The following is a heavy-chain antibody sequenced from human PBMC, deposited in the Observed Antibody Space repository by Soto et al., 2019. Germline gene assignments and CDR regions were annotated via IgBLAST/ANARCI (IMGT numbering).Heavy chain of an antibody. CDR3: RTVILPSGWG. J-gene: IGHJ1*01. V-gene: IGHV1-58*01. Sequence: ASVKVSCKTSGFTFSNSAVQWVRQARGQRLEWIGRIVVGSGNTDYAQKFQERVTFTRDMSRGSVFMEISSLRSEDSAIDDHRTVILPSGWGWG. CDR1: GFTFSNSA. D-gene: IGHD1-26*01. CDR2: IVVGSGNT.